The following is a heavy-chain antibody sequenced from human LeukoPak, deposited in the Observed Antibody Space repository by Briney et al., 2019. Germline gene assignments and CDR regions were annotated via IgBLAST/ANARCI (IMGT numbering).Heavy chain of an antibody. J-gene: IGHJ4*02. D-gene: IGHD3-22*01. CDR3: ARGGDTYYYDSSDLPVWDY. V-gene: IGHV3-30*02. CDR1: GFTFSSYG. Sequence: PGGSLRLSCAASGFTFSSYGMHWVRQAPGKGLEWVAFIRYDGSNKYYADSVKGRFTISRDNSKNTLYMQMNSLRSDDTAVYYCARGGDTYYYDSSDLPVWDYWGQGTLVTVSS. CDR2: IRYDGSNK.